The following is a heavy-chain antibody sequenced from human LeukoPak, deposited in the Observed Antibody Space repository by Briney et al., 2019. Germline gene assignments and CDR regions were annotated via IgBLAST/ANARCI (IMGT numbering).Heavy chain of an antibody. Sequence: KPSETLSHTCTVSGGSISIYYWNWIRQPAGKRLEWIGRIFTSGITNYNPSLKSRVTMSVDTSKNQFSLNLSSVTAADTAVYYCARESSGSYYNPQGYMDVWGKGTTVTVSS. CDR1: GGSISIYY. J-gene: IGHJ6*03. CDR3: ARESSGSYYNPQGYMDV. V-gene: IGHV4-4*07. D-gene: IGHD3-10*01. CDR2: IFTSGIT.